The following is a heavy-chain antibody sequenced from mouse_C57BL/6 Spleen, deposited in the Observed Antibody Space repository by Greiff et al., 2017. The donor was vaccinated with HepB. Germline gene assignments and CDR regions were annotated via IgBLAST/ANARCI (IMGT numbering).Heavy chain of an antibody. D-gene: IGHD3-2*02. CDR3: ARGETAQARYAMDY. Sequence: QVQLQQSGAELVKPGASVKISCKASGYAFSSYWMNWVKQRPGKGLEWIGQIYPGDGDTNYNGKFKGQATLTADKSSSTAYMQISSLTSEDSAVYFCARGETAQARYAMDYWGQGTSVTVSS. J-gene: IGHJ4*01. CDR1: GYAFSSYW. CDR2: IYPGDGDT. V-gene: IGHV1-80*01.